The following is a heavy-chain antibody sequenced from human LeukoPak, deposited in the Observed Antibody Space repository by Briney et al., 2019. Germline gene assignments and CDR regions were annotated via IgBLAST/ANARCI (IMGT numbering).Heavy chain of an antibody. CDR1: GFTFSSYA. CDR3: ARDPPPGELLDY. J-gene: IGHJ4*02. V-gene: IGHV3-30-3*01. D-gene: IGHD1-26*01. Sequence: PGGSLRLSCAASGFTFSSYAMHWVRQAPGKGLEWVAVISYDGSNKYYADSVKGRFTISRDNSKNTLYLQMNSLRAEDTAVYYCARDPPPGELLDYWGQGTLVTVSS. CDR2: ISYDGSNK.